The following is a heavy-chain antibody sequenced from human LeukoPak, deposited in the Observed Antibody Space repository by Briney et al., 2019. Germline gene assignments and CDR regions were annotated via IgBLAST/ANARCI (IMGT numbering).Heavy chain of an antibody. CDR3: TSEVGY. V-gene: IGHV3-73*01. J-gene: IGHJ4*02. CDR2: IRSKANNYAT. CDR1: GFTFSGSA. D-gene: IGHD1-26*01. Sequence: GGSLRLSCAASGFTFSGSAMHWVRQASGKGLEWVGRIRSKANNYATAYTASVKGRFTVSRDDSKNTTYLQMNSLKIEDTAAYYCTSEVGYWGQGTLVTVSS.